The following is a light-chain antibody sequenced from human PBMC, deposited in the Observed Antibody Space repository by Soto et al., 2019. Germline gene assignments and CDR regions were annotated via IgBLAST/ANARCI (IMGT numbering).Light chain of an antibody. CDR1: QDIRKF. CDR3: QQFHNLTWT. CDR2: DVF. J-gene: IGKJ1*01. V-gene: IGKV1-33*01. Sequence: DIQMTQSPSSLSVSVGDRVTITCQASQDIRKFLYWYQQRPGKAPQLLIYDVFNLETGVPLRFSGSGSGTDFTLTISSLQPEDVATDHCQQFHNLTWTFGQGTKVEIK.